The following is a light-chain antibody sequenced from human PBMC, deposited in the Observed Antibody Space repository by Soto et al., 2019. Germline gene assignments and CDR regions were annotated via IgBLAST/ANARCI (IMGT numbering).Light chain of an antibody. V-gene: IGLV2-11*01. Sequence: QSVLTQPRSVSGSPGQSVTISCTGTSSDVGGYNYVSWYQQHPGKAPKLMFYDVSERPSGVPDRFSDSKSGNTASLTISGLQAEDEADYYCCSYAGSYTWVFGGGTKRTVL. CDR3: CSYAGSYTWV. J-gene: IGLJ3*02. CDR1: SSDVGGYNY. CDR2: DVS.